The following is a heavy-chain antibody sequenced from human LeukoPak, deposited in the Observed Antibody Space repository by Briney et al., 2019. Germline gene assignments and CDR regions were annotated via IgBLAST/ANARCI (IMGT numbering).Heavy chain of an antibody. J-gene: IGHJ4*02. CDR1: GFTFSSYA. V-gene: IGHV3-23*01. CDR2: ISGSGADT. D-gene: IGHD3-10*01. CDR3: AKPHYSGSGSYSREDY. Sequence: GGSLRLSCAASGFTFSSYAMTWVRQAPGKGLECVSAISGSGADTYYADSVKGRFTISRDNSKITVYLQMNSLRAEDTVVYYCAKPHYSGSGSYSREDYWGQGTLVTVSS.